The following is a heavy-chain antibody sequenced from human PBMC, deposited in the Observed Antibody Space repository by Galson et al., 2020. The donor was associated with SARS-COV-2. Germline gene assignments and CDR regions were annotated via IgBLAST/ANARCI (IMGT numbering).Heavy chain of an antibody. D-gene: IGHD3-22*01. J-gene: IGHJ4*02. V-gene: IGHV3-74*01. CDR2: INSDGYST. CDR1: GFTYRGNW. CDR3: ATADHYYGSSGFDY. Sequence: TGGFLRLSCVASGFTYRGNWMHWVRKAPGKGLVWVSRINSDGYSTSYADSVMGRFTISRDIARNTLYLQMNSLRPEDTAVYYCATADHYYGSSGFDYWGLGTLVTVSS.